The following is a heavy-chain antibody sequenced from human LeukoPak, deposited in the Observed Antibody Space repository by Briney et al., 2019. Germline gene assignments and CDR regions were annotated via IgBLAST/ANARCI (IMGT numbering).Heavy chain of an antibody. J-gene: IGHJ4*02. CDR1: GFTFSSYW. CDR3: ARDGTSIGASSYDD. Sequence: GGSLRLSCAASGFTFSSYWMSWVRQAPGKGLEWVANIKQDGSEKYYVDSVKGRFTISRENAKNSLYLQMNSLRAEDTAVYYCARDGTSIGASSYDDWGQGTLVTVSS. CDR2: IKQDGSEK. V-gene: IGHV3-7*01. D-gene: IGHD2-2*01.